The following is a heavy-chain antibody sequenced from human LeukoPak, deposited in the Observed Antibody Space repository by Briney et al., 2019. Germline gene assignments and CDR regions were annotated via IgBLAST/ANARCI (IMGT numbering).Heavy chain of an antibody. CDR3: ARAGRVDGYDLGLIDY. CDR1: GGSISSYY. D-gene: IGHD5-12*01. CDR2: IYYSGST. J-gene: IGHJ4*02. V-gene: IGHV4-59*01. Sequence: PSETLSLTCTVSGGSISSYYWSWIRQPPGKGLEWIGYIYYSGSTNYNPSLKSRVTISVDTSKNQFSLKLSSVTAADTAVYYCARAGRVDGYDLGLIDYWGQGTLVTVSS.